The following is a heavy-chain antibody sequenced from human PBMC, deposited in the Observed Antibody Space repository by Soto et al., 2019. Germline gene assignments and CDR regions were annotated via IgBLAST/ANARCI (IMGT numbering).Heavy chain of an antibody. D-gene: IGHD4-17*01. CDR3: ASLTTVTTYVDY. Sequence: SETLSLTCAVYGGSFSGYYWSWIRQPPGKGLEWIGEINHSGSTNYNPSLKSRVIISGDSSKKQFSLKLSSVTAADTAVYYCASLTTVTTYVDYWGRGTLVTVSS. J-gene: IGHJ4*02. CDR1: GGSFSGYY. CDR2: INHSGST. V-gene: IGHV4-34*01.